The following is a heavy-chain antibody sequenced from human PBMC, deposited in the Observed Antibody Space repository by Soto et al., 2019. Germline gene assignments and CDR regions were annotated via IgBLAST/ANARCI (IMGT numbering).Heavy chain of an antibody. J-gene: IGHJ4*02. V-gene: IGHV3-30*18. CDR2: ISYDGSNK. CDR1: GFTFSSYG. D-gene: IGHD5-12*01. CDR3: AKAPYSGYEIDY. Sequence: QVQLVESGGGVVQPGXXLRLSCAASGFTFSSYGMHWVRQAPGKGLEWVAVISYDGSNKYYADSVKGRFTISRDNSKNTLYLQMNSLRAEDTAVYYCAKAPYSGYEIDYWGQGTLVTVSS.